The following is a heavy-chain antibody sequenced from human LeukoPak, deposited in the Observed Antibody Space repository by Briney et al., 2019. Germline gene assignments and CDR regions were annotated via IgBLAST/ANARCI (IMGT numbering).Heavy chain of an antibody. CDR1: GYTFTSYG. V-gene: IGHV1-18*01. CDR3: ARDGGYGSGTGCRSESFDY. D-gene: IGHD2-2*01. J-gene: IGHJ4*02. CDR2: ISAYNGNK. Sequence: ASVKVSCTASGYTFTSYGISWVRQAPGQGLEWMGWISAYNGNKNYAQKLKGRVTMTTDNSTSTAYMEMKSLRSEDTAVYYVARDGGYGSGTGCRSESFDYCGQGTLVTVSS.